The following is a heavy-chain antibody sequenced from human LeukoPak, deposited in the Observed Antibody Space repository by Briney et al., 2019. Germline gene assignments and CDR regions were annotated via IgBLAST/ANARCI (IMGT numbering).Heavy chain of an antibody. D-gene: IGHD3-22*01. J-gene: IGHJ3*02. CDR3: ASLKNYYDSSGYLVTDAFDI. V-gene: IGHV1-18*01. CDR2: ISAYNGNT. Sequence: ASVKVSCKASGYTFTSYGISWVRQAPGQGLEWMGWISAYNGNTNYAQKLQGRVTMSTDTSTSTGYMELRSLRSDDTAVYYCASLKNYYDSSGYLVTDAFDIWGQGTMVTVSS. CDR1: GYTFTSYG.